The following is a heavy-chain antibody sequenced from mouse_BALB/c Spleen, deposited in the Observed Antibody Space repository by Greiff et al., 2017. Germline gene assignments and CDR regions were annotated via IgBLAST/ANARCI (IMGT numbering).Heavy chain of an antibody. CDR3: ARHDGDGRFDV. CDR1: GYTFTSYY. D-gene: IGHD2-13*01. CDR2: IYPGDGST. V-gene: IGHV1S56*01. J-gene: IGHJ1*01. Sequence: VQLQESGPELVKPGASVKMSCKASGYTFTSYYIHWVKQRPGQGLEWIGWIYPGDGSTKYNEKFKGKTTLTADKSSSTAYMLLSSLTSEDSAIYFCARHDGDGRFDVWGAGTTVTVSS.